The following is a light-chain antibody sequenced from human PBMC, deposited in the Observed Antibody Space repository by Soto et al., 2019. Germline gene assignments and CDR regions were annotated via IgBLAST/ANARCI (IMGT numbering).Light chain of an antibody. V-gene: IGKV3-15*01. J-gene: IGKJ1*01. CDR3: QQYNNWPRT. CDR2: GAS. Sequence: EMVMTQSPATLSLSPGERASLPCRASHSISTNLAWYQQKPGQAPRLLIYGASTRATGIPARFSGSGSETEFTLTISSLQSEDFAVYYCQQYNNWPRTFGQGTKGDIK. CDR1: HSISTN.